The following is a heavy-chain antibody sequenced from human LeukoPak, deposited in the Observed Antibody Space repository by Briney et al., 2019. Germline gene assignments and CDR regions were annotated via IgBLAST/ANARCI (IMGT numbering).Heavy chain of an antibody. J-gene: IGHJ4*02. CDR3: VRVASRAFDY. V-gene: IGHV3-66*01. Sequence: GGSLRLSCAASRFTVSSNYMSWDRQAPGKGLEWVSIIYSGTTTYYADSVKGRFTISRDNSKNTLYLQMSSLRAEDTAVYYCVRVASRAFDYWGQGTLVTVSS. CDR2: IYSGTTT. CDR1: RFTVSSNY.